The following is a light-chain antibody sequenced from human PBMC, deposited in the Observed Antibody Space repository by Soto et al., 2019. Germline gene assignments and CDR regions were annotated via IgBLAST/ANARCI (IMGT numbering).Light chain of an antibody. Sequence: ETAQTQSTATLSVSPGDRAILSSRASQSVSSNLAWYQQKPGQAPRLLIYGASTRATGIPARFSGSGSGTEFTLTISSLQSEDFAVYYCQQYNSYSVTFGQGTKVDI. CDR1: QSVSSN. V-gene: IGKV3-15*01. CDR2: GAS. J-gene: IGKJ1*01. CDR3: QQYNSYSVT.